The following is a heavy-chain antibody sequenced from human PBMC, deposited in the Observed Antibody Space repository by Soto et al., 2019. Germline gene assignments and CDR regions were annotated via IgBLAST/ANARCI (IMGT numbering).Heavy chain of an antibody. CDR1: GYTFTGYY. V-gene: IGHV1-2*04. Sequence: ASVKVSCKASGYTFTGYYMHWVRQAPGQGLEWMGWINPNSGGTNYAQKFQGWVTMTRDTSISTAYMELSRLRSDDTAVYYCAREGGDSSSWHYYYYYYGMDVWGQGTTVTVSS. CDR3: AREGGDSSSWHYYYYYYGMDV. J-gene: IGHJ6*02. D-gene: IGHD6-13*01. CDR2: INPNSGGT.